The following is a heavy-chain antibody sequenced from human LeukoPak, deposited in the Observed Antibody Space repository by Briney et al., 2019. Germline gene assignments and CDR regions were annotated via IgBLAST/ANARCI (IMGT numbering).Heavy chain of an antibody. D-gene: IGHD3-22*01. CDR2: IYYSGST. J-gene: IGHJ3*02. CDR1: GGSISSYY. Sequence: PSETLSLTCTVSGGSISSYYWSWIRQPPGKGLEWIGYIYYSGSTNYNPSLKSRVTISVDTSKNQFSLKLSSVTAADTAVYYCARREGYGSSGYYYRDAFDIWGQGTMVTVSS. V-gene: IGHV4-59*08. CDR3: ARREGYGSSGYYYRDAFDI.